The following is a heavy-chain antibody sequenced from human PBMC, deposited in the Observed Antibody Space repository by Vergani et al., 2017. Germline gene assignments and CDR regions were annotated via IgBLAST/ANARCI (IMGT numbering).Heavy chain of an antibody. D-gene: IGHD4-23*01. CDR1: GFTFSDYY. V-gene: IGHV3-11*06. J-gene: IGHJ4*02. CDR3: ARDADYGGKPEY. CDR2: ISSSSSYP. Sequence: QVQLVESGGSLVKPGGSLRLSCAASGFTFSDYYMSWIRQAPGKGLEWVSYISSSSSYPNYADSVKGRFTISRDNAKNALYLPMNSLRAEDTAVYYGARDADYGGKPEYGGQGTRVTVCS.